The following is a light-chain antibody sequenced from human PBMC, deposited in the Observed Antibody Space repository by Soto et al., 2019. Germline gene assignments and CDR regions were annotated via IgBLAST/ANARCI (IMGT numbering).Light chain of an antibody. Sequence: EIVLPQSPGTLSLSPGERATLSCRASQSVSSNYLAWYQQKPGQAPRLLIYGASTRATGIPDRISGSGSGTDFTLTISRLEPEDFAVYYCQQYGRSPPLIFGGGTKVEIK. J-gene: IGKJ4*01. CDR3: QQYGRSPPLI. CDR1: QSVSSNY. V-gene: IGKV3-20*01. CDR2: GAS.